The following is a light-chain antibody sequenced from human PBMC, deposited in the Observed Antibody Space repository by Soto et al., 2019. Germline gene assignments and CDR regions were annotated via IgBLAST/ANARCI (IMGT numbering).Light chain of an antibody. CDR2: DAS. CDR1: QDITNY. Sequence: DIQMTQSPSSLSASVGDRVTITCQASQDITNYLNWYQQKPGKAPQLLIYDASNLETGVPSRLSGSGSGTDFTFTISSLQPEDIATYYCQQYDYLPLTFGGGTKVEIE. V-gene: IGKV1-33*01. J-gene: IGKJ4*01. CDR3: QQYDYLPLT.